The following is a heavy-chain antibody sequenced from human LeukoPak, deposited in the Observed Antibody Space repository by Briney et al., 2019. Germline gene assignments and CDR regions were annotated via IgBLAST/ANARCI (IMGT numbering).Heavy chain of an antibody. D-gene: IGHD3-22*01. V-gene: IGHV3-30*04. Sequence: GGSLRLSCAASGFTVSNWAIHWVRQAPGKGLEWVAAISYDGSNKFNADSVKGRFTISRGNSKNTLYLQMNSLRAEDTAVYYCAKDHGSSTMIVVVGFDYWGQGTLVTVSS. CDR3: AKDHGSSTMIVVVGFDY. CDR2: ISYDGSNK. J-gene: IGHJ4*02. CDR1: GFTVSNWA.